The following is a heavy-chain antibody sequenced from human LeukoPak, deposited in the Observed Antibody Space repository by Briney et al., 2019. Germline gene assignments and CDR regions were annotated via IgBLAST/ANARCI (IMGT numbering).Heavy chain of an antibody. CDR3: ARGGTGTAEDY. CDR1: GFSFDDYA. V-gene: IGHV3-9*01. D-gene: IGHD1-1*01. Sequence: GGSLRLSCAASGFSFDDYAMHWVRQAPGKGLEWVSGITWNSRNMGYADSVKGRFTISRDNAKNSLYLQMNSLRTEDTAVYYCARGGTGTAEDYWGQGTLVTVSS. J-gene: IGHJ4*02. CDR2: ITWNSRNM.